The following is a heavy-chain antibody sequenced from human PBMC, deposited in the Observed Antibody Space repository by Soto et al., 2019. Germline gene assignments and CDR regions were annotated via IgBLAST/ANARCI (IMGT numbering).Heavy chain of an antibody. D-gene: IGHD3-16*02. CDR2: ISGSGGST. V-gene: IGHV3-23*01. CDR1: GFTFSSYA. Sequence: GGSLRLSCAASGFTFSSYAMSWVRQAPGKGLEWVSAISGSGGSTYYADSVKGRFTISRDNSKNTLYLQMNSLRAEDTAVYYCAKAPPRRSMITFGGVIVRPYMDVWGKGTTVTVSS. CDR3: AKAPPRRSMITFGGVIVRPYMDV. J-gene: IGHJ6*03.